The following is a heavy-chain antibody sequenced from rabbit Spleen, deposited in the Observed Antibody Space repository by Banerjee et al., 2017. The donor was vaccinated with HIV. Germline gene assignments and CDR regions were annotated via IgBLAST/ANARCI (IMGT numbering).Heavy chain of an antibody. CDR2: IYDGNGST. Sequence: QSLEESGGGLVKPEGSLTLACKASGFDLNGHFYFCWVRQAPGKGLEWIACIYDGNGSTYYSHWAKGRFTISKTSSSTVDLTMTSLTVADTATYFCARGGSDFGLWGPGTLVTVS. V-gene: IGHV1S40*01. J-gene: IGHJ4*01. CDR3: ARGGSDFGL. CDR1: GFDLNGHFY. D-gene: IGHD8-1*01.